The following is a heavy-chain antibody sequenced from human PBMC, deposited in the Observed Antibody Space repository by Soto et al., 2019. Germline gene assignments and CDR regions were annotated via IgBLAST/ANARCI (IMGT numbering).Heavy chain of an antibody. CDR2: INGSGSET. CDR3: ARSARDGRNSPLYF. CDR1: GFTFSSHA. J-gene: IGHJ4*02. D-gene: IGHD1-1*01. Sequence: EVQLSESGGRLVQPGGSLRLSCAASGFTFSSHAMNWVRQAPGKGLEWVSDINGSGSETYYGDSVKGRFTTARDNSKIMSFLQLNSLRGDDTAVYYCARSARDGRNSPLYFWGQGTLVTVSS. V-gene: IGHV3-23*01.